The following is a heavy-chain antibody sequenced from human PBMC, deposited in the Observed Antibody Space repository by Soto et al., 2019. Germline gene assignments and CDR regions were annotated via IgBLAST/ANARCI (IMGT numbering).Heavy chain of an antibody. Sequence: GGSLRLSCAASGFTFSSYAMSWVRQAPGKGLEWVSAISGSGGSTYYEDSVKGRFTISRDNSKNTLFLQMNSLSAEDTAVYYCNTAMVTDYYYGMDVWGQGTTVTVSS. V-gene: IGHV3-23*01. J-gene: IGHJ6*02. D-gene: IGHD5-18*01. CDR2: ISGSGGST. CDR3: NTAMVTDYYYGMDV. CDR1: GFTFSSYA.